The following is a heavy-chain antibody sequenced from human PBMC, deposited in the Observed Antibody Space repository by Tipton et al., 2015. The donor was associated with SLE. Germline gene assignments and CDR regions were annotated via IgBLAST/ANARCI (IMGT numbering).Heavy chain of an antibody. CDR3: ARTGYYFDY. CDR1: GFTFSTYS. CDR2: ISTSSSTI. V-gene: IGHV3-48*01. D-gene: IGHD7-27*01. J-gene: IGHJ4*02. Sequence: SLRLSCAASGFTFSTYSMNWVRQAPGKGLEWVSYISTSSSTIYYADSVKGRFTISRDNAKNSPYLQMNSLRAADTAVYYCARTGYYFDYWGQGTLVTVSS.